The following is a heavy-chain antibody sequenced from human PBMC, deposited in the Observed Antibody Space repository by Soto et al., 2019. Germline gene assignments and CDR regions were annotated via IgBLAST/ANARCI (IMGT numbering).Heavy chain of an antibody. J-gene: IGHJ6*02. V-gene: IGHV4-30-4*01. CDR3: VREDDGGDRDYYGLDV. CDR1: GGPISGEYYH. CDR2: IHYSGSV. Sequence: QVQLQESGPGLVRPSQTLSLTCTVSGGPISGEYYHWTWIRQAPGKGLEWIGYIHYSGSVQYNPSLQSRLTMSVDTSKNLFSLNLSSVTAADTAVYFCVREDDGGDRDYYGLDVWGQGTTVTVSS. D-gene: IGHD2-21*02.